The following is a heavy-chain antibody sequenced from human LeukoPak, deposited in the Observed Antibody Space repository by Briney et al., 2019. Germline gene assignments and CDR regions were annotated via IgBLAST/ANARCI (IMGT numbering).Heavy chain of an antibody. Sequence: PGGSLRLSCAASGFTFSDYYMSWIRQAPGKGLEWVSYISSSGSTIYYADSVKGRFTISRDNAKNSLYLQMNSLRAEDTAVYYCARDPDYDILTGRPHYGMDVWGQGTTVTVSS. CDR2: ISSSGSTI. J-gene: IGHJ6*02. CDR1: GFTFSDYY. V-gene: IGHV3-11*04. D-gene: IGHD3-9*01. CDR3: ARDPDYDILTGRPHYGMDV.